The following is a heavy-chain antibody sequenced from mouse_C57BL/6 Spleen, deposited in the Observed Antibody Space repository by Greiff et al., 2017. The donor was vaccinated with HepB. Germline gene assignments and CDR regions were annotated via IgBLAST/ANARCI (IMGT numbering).Heavy chain of an antibody. D-gene: IGHD2-3*01. J-gene: IGHJ4*01. CDR2: ISDGGSYT. CDR1: GFTFSSYA. CDR3: ARDRWGGYAMDY. Sequence: DVQLVESGGGLVKPGGSLKLSCAASGFTFSSYAMSWVRQTPEKRPEWVATISDGGSYTYYPDNVKGRFTISRDNAKNNLYLQMSHLKSEDTAMYYCARDRWGGYAMDYWGQGTSVTVSS. V-gene: IGHV5-4*01.